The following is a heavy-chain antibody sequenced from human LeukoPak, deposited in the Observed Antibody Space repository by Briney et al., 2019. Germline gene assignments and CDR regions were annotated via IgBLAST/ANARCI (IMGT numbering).Heavy chain of an antibody. D-gene: IGHD2-8*01. CDR1: GFTFSSYG. V-gene: IGHV3-30*02. Sequence: GGSLRLSCAASGFTFSSYGMHWVRQAPGKGLEWVAFIRYDGSNKYYADSVKGRFTISRDNSKNTLYLQMNSLRAEDTAVYYCAKGNGGPWTGYFDYWGQGTLVTVSS. J-gene: IGHJ4*02. CDR2: IRYDGSNK. CDR3: AKGNGGPWTGYFDY.